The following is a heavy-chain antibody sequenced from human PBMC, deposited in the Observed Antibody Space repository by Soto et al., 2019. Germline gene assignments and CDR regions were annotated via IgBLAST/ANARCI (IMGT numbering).Heavy chain of an antibody. V-gene: IGHV1-69*13. CDR1: GGTFSSYA. Sequence: SVKVSCKASGGTFSSYAISWVRQAPGQGLEWMGGIIPIFGTANYAQKFQGRVTITADESTSTAYMELSSLRSEDTAVYYCASDTRPDYYDSSGYYGYWGQGTLVTVSS. D-gene: IGHD3-22*01. CDR3: ASDTRPDYYDSSGYYGY. J-gene: IGHJ4*02. CDR2: IIPIFGTA.